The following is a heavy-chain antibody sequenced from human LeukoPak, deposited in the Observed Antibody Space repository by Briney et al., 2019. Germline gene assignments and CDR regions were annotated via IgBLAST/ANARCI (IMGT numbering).Heavy chain of an antibody. CDR3: AREVRGSASAFDI. D-gene: IGHD3-10*01. V-gene: IGHV4-61*01. J-gene: IGHJ3*02. CDR1: GGSISSSSYY. CDR2: IYYSGST. Sequence: KPSETLSLTCTVSGGSISSSSYYWGWIRQPPGKGLEWIGYIYYSGSTNYNPSLKSRVTISVDTSKNQFSLKLSSVTAADTAVYYCAREVRGSASAFDIWGQGTMVTVSS.